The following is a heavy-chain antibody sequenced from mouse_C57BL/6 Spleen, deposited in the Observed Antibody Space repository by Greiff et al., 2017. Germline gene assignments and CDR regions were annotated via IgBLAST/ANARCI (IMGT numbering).Heavy chain of an antibody. V-gene: IGHV1-55*01. Sequence: QVQLQQPGAELVKPGASVKMSCKASGYTFTSYWITWVKQRPGQGLEWIGDIYPGIGSTNYNEKFKGKATLTVDTSSSTASMQLSSLTSEDSAVYYCERDEEGSWFAYWGQGTLVTVSA. J-gene: IGHJ3*01. D-gene: IGHD3-3*01. CDR2: IYPGIGST. CDR3: ERDEEGSWFAY. CDR1: GYTFTSYW.